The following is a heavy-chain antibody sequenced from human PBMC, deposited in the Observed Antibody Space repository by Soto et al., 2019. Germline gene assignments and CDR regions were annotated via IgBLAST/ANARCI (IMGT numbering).Heavy chain of an antibody. CDR3: TTQYYYGSSGFDY. CDR1: GFTFSNAW. CDR2: IKSKTDGGTT. Sequence: VGSLRLSCAASGFTFSNAWMSWVRQAPGKGLEWVGRIKSKTDGGTTDYAAPVKGRFTISRDDSKNTLYLQMNSLKTEDTAVYYCTTQYYYGSSGFDYWGQGTLVTVSS. J-gene: IGHJ4*02. V-gene: IGHV3-15*01. D-gene: IGHD3-22*01.